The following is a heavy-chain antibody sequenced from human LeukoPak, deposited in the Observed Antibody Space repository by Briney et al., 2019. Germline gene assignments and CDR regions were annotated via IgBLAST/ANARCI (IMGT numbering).Heavy chain of an antibody. Sequence: PGGSLRLSCAASGFTFSSYSMNWVRQAPGKGLEWVSSISSSSSYIYYADSVKGRFTISRDNAKNSLYLQMNSLRAEDTAVYYCARDIEAFEQLAEYYFDYWGQGTLVTVSS. D-gene: IGHD6-13*01. CDR2: ISSSSSYI. CDR3: ARDIEAFEQLAEYYFDY. J-gene: IGHJ4*02. CDR1: GFTFSSYS. V-gene: IGHV3-21*01.